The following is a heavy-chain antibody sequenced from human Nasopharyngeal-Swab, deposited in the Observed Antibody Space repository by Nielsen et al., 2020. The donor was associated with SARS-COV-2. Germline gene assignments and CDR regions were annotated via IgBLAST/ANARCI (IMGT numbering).Heavy chain of an antibody. J-gene: IGHJ4*02. CDR3: ARVDTATYYFDY. CDR2: FYHSGTT. D-gene: IGHD5-18*01. CDR1: GYSISSGYY. V-gene: IGHV4-38-2*02. Sequence: SETLSLTCTVSGYSISSGYYWAWIRQPPGKGLEWIGTFYHSGTTYYNASLKSRVTISVDTSKNQFSLKLSSVTAADTAVYYCARVDTATYYFDYWGQGTLVTVSS.